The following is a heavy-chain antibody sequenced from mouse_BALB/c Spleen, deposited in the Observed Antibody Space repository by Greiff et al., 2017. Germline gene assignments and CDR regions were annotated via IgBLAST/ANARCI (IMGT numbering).Heavy chain of an antibody. CDR3: TRKGYYEQDY. D-gene: IGHD2-3*01. J-gene: IGHJ2*01. V-gene: IGHV1-15*01. CDR2: IDPETGGT. CDR1: GYTFTDYE. Sequence: QVQLKQSGAELVRPGASVTLSCKASGYTFTDYEMHWVKQTPVHGLEWIGAIDPETGGTAYNQKFTGKATLTADKSSSTAYMELRSLTSEDSAVYYCTRKGYYEQDYWGQGTTLTVSS.